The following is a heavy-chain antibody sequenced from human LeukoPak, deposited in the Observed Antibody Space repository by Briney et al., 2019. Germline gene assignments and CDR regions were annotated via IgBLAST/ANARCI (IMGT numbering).Heavy chain of an antibody. D-gene: IGHD6-19*01. J-gene: IGHJ3*02. CDR3: ARDQEQWLVGSAFDI. CDR2: ISSSSSYI. Sequence: GGSLRLSCAASGFTFSSYSMNWVRQAPGKGLELVSSISSSSSYIYYADSVKGRFTISRDNAKNSLYLQMNSLRAEDTAVYYCARDQEQWLVGSAFDIWGQGTMVTVSS. V-gene: IGHV3-21*01. CDR1: GFTFSSYS.